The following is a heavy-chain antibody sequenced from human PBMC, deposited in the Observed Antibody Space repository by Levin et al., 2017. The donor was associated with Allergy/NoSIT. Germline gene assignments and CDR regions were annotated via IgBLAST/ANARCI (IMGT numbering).Heavy chain of an antibody. D-gene: IGHD3-3*01. CDR2: IYHSGST. CDR3: ARDDTYYDFWSNSYYYAMDV. CDR1: GYSISSGYY. Sequence: SETLSLTCAVSGYSISSGYYWGWIRQPPGKGLEWIGSIYHSGSTYYNPSLKSRVTISVDTSKNQFSLKLSSLTAADTAVYYCARDDTYYDFWSNSYYYAMDVWGQGTTVTVSS. V-gene: IGHV4-38-2*01. J-gene: IGHJ6*02.